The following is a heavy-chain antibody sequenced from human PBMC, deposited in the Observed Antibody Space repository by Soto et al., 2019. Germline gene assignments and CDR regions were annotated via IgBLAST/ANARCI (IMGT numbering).Heavy chain of an antibody. D-gene: IGHD6-13*01. CDR3: ARARSSSWYPPYDY. CDR2: INPNSGGT. Sequence: QVQLVQSGAEVKKPGASVKVSCKASRYTFTGYYMHWVRQAPGQGLEWMGWINPNSGGTNYAQKFQGWVTMTRDTSISTAYMELSRLKSDDTAVYYCARARSSSWYPPYDYWGQGTLVTVSS. J-gene: IGHJ4*02. CDR1: RYTFTGYY. V-gene: IGHV1-2*04.